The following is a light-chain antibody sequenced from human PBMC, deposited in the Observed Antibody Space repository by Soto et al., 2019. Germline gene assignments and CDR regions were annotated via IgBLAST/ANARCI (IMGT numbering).Light chain of an antibody. CDR2: GAS. V-gene: IGKV3-20*01. CDR1: QSVSNNY. CDR3: QQYGSSGT. Sequence: EVVLTQSPITLSLSPLERATLSCRASQSVSNNYLAWYKQKPGQAPRLLIYGASNWATGIPDRFSGSGSGTDFTLPISRLEPEDFAVHYCQQYGSSGTFGQGTMVDIK. J-gene: IGKJ1*01.